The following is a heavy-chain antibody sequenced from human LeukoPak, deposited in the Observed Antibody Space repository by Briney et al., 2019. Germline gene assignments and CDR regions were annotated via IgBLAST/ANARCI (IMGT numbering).Heavy chain of an antibody. D-gene: IGHD2-2*01. Sequence: GASVKVSCKASGGTFSSYAISWVRQAPGQGLEWMGGIIPIFGTANYAQKFQGRVTITADESTSTAYMELSSLRSEDTAVYYCARGDVVVPAAMAHTAYYYYYMDVWGKGTTVTISS. CDR2: IIPIFGTA. J-gene: IGHJ6*03. CDR1: GGTFSSYA. CDR3: ARGDVVVPAAMAHTAYYYYYMDV. V-gene: IGHV1-69*13.